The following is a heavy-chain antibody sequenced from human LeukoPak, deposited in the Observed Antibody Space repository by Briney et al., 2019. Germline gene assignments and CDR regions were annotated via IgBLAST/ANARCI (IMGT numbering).Heavy chain of an antibody. J-gene: IGHJ4*02. V-gene: IGHV3-48*04. D-gene: IGHD3-16*02. CDR3: TTERGYDYVWGSYRS. Sequence: GGSLRLSCAASGFTFSSYSMNWVRQAPGKGLEWVSYISSSSSTIFYADSVKGRFTISRDNAKNSLYLQMNSLRAEDTAVYYCTTERGYDYVWGSYRSWGQGTLVTVSS. CDR1: GFTFSSYS. CDR2: ISSSSSTI.